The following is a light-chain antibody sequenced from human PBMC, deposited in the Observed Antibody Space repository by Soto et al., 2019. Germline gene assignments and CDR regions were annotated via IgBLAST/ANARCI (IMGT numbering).Light chain of an antibody. CDR1: SSDVGGYNH. Sequence: QSVLTQPASVSGSDGQSITISCTGTSSDVGGYNHVSWYQQRPGQAPKLMIYEVSNRPSGISNRFSGSKSGNTASLTISGLQGDDEADYYCSSYTTSSTYIFGTGTKLTVL. V-gene: IGLV2-14*01. CDR2: EVS. CDR3: SSYTTSSTYI. J-gene: IGLJ1*01.